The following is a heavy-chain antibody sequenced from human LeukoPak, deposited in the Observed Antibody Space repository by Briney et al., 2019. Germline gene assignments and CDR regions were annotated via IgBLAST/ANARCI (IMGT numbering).Heavy chain of an antibody. CDR3: VRETYGPDY. CDR1: GFTLSDYW. J-gene: IGHJ4*02. D-gene: IGHD4-17*01. CDR2: IKEDGSEK. Sequence: GGSLRLSCAASGFTLSDYWMIWVRQAPGKGLQWVASIKEDGSEKYYVDSVKGRFTISRDNAKNSLYLQMNSLRVEDTAVYFCVRETYGPDYWGQGTLVTVSS. V-gene: IGHV3-7*01.